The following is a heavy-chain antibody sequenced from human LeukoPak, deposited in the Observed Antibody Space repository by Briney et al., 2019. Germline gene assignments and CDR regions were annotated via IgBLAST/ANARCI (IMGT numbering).Heavy chain of an antibody. J-gene: IGHJ4*02. CDR1: GFTFSSYG. CDR2: ISYDGSNK. CDR3: AKDQVYCSGGSCYSGVSDYFDY. Sequence: GRSLRLSCAASGFTFSSYGMHWVRQAPGKGLEWVAVISYDGSNKYYADSVKGRFTISRDNSKNTLYLQMNSLRAEDTAAYYCAKDQVYCSGGSCYSGVSDYFDYWGQGTLVTVSS. D-gene: IGHD2-15*01. V-gene: IGHV3-30*18.